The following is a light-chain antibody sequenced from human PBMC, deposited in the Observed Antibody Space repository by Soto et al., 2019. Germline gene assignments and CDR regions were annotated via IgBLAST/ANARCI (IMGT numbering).Light chain of an antibody. CDR3: SSYTSSSTLV. J-gene: IGLJ2*01. CDR1: SSDVGGYSY. Sequence: QSVLTQPASVSGSARQSITSSCTGTSSDVGGYSYVSWYQQHPGKAPKLMIYDVSNRPSGVSNRFSGSKSGNTASLTISGLQAEDEADYYCSSYTSSSTLVFGGGTKVTVL. V-gene: IGLV2-14*01. CDR2: DVS.